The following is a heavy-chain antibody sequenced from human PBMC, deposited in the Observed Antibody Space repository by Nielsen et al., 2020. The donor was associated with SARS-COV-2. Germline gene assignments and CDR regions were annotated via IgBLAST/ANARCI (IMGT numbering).Heavy chain of an antibody. J-gene: IGHJ4*02. Sequence: ASVKVSCKASGYTFIYYAVHWVRQAPGQRLEWMGWIHPENGNTKYSQRFQGRVTITRDTSATTAYMELTSLTSVDTAVYYCARIRTWIQLWTTGYWGQGTLVTVSS. V-gene: IGHV1-3*01. CDR3: ARIRTWIQLWTTGY. CDR1: GYTFIYYA. CDR2: IHPENGNT. D-gene: IGHD5-18*01.